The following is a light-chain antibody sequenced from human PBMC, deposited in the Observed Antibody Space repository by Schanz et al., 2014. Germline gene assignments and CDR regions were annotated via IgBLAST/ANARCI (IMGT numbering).Light chain of an antibody. CDR1: SSDVGGYNY. J-gene: IGLJ3*02. Sequence: QSVLTQPPSVSGAPGQRVTISCTGTSSDVGGYNYVSWYQQHPGKAPKLMIYGVTKRPSGVPDRFSGSKSGNTASLTVSGLQAEDEADYYCATWDDSLSAWVFGGGTKLTVL. CDR2: GVT. V-gene: IGLV2-8*01. CDR3: ATWDDSLSAWV.